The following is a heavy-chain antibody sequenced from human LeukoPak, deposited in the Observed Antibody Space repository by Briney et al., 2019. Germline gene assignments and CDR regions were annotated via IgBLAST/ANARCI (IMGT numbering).Heavy chain of an antibody. Sequence: GGSLRLPCAASGFTFSSYAMSWVRQAPGKGLEWVSAISGSGGSTYYADSVKGRFTISRDNSKNTLYLQMNSLRAEDTAVYYCAKDLHSSGWYEGIWGQGTMVTVSS. J-gene: IGHJ3*02. D-gene: IGHD6-19*01. CDR2: ISGSGGST. CDR1: GFTFSSYA. CDR3: AKDLHSSGWYEGI. V-gene: IGHV3-23*01.